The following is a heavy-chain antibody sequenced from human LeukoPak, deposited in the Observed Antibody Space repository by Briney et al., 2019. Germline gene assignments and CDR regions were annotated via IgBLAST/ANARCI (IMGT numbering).Heavy chain of an antibody. J-gene: IGHJ4*02. D-gene: IGHD3-10*01. CDR2: IYHSGST. V-gene: IGHV4-39*07. CDR3: ARRVVRGVIIDY. Sequence: PSETLSLTCTVSGGSISSSSYYWGWIRQPPGKGLEWIGSIYHSGSTYYSPSLKSRVTISVDTSKNQFSLKLSSVTAADTAMYYCARRVVRGVIIDYWGQGILVTVSS. CDR1: GGSISSSSYY.